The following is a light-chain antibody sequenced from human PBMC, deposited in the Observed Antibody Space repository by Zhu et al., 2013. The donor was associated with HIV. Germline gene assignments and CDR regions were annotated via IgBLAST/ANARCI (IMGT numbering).Light chain of an antibody. V-gene: IGKV3-11*01. CDR3: QQYNNWPPIT. CDR2: DAS. CDR1: QSVRSY. Sequence: EIMLTQSPATLSLSPGERATLSCRTSQSVRSYLAWFQQKPGQAPRLLIYDASNRATGIPDRFSGSGSGTDFTLTISSLEPEDFAVYFCQQYNNWPPITFGQGTRLEIK. J-gene: IGKJ5*01.